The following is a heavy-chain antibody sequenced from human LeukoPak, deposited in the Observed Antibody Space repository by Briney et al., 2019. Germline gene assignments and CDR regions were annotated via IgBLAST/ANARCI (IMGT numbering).Heavy chain of an antibody. Sequence: GGSLRLSCAASGFTFSSYAMHWVRQAPGRGLEYVSAISSNGGSTYYANSVKGRFTISRDNSKNTLYLQMGSLRAEDMAVYYCARQRAARLSYYYYMDVWGKGTTVTVSS. CDR3: ARQRAARLSYYYYMDV. V-gene: IGHV3-64*01. CDR2: ISSNGGST. CDR1: GFTFSSYA. J-gene: IGHJ6*03. D-gene: IGHD6-6*01.